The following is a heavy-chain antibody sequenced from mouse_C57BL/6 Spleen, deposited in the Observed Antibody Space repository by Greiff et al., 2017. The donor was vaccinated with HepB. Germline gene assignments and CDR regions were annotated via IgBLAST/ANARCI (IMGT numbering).Heavy chain of an antibody. D-gene: IGHD1-1*01. CDR2: IYPGSGST. CDR3: AREGYYYGSSSDY. J-gene: IGHJ2*01. Sequence: PGQGLEWIGDIYPGSGSTNYNEKFKSKATLTVDTSSSTAYMQLSSLTSEDSAVYYCAREGYYYGSSSDYWGQGTTLTVSS. V-gene: IGHV1-55*01.